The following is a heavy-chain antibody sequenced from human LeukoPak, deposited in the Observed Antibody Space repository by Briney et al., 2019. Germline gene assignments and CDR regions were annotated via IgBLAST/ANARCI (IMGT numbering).Heavy chain of an antibody. D-gene: IGHD6-13*01. CDR3: ARWAAYSSSWYFDY. Sequence: SETLSLTCTVSGYSISSGYYWGWIRQPPGKGLEWIGSIYHSGSTYYNPSLKSRVTISVDTSKNQFSLKLSSVTAADTAVYYCARWAAYSSSWYFDYWGQGTLVTVSS. J-gene: IGHJ4*02. V-gene: IGHV4-38-2*02. CDR2: IYHSGST. CDR1: GYSISSGYY.